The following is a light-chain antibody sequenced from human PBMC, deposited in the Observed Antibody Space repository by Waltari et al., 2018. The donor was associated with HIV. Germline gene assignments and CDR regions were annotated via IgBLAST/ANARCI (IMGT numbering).Light chain of an antibody. J-gene: IGLJ1*01. CDR2: VGTGGIVG. V-gene: IGLV9-49*01. Sequence: QPVLTQPPSASASLGASVTLTCTLSSGYSNYKVDWYQQRPGKGPRFGMRVGTGGIVGAKGDGIPDRFSVLGSGLNRYLTIKNIQEEDESDYHCGADLGSGSNFVYVFGTGTKVTVL. CDR3: GADLGSGSNFVYV. CDR1: SGYSNYK.